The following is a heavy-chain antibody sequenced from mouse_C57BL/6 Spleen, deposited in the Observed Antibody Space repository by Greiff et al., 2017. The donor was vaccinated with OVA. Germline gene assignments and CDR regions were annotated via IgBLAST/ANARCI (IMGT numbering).Heavy chain of an antibody. CDR3: ARSPLLSHEGAMDY. V-gene: IGHV2-9-1*01. CDR1: GFSLTSYA. CDR2: IWTGGGT. Sequence: VQGVESGPGLVAPSQSLSITCTVSGFSLTSYAISWVRQPPGKGLEWLGVIWTGGGTNYNSALKSRLSISKDNSKSQVFLKMNSLQTDDTARYYCARSPLLSHEGAMDYWGQGTSVTVSS. D-gene: IGHD2-1*01. J-gene: IGHJ4*01.